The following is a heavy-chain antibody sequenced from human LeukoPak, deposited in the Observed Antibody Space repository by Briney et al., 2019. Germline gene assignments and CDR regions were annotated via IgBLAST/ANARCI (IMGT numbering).Heavy chain of an antibody. CDR1: GGSISSYY. V-gene: IGHV4-59*01. CDR3: ARALYSYGYYIDY. CDR2: IYYSGST. J-gene: IGHJ4*02. Sequence: SETLSLTCTVSGGSISSYYWCWIRQPPGKGLEWIGYIYYSGSTNYNPSLKSRVTISVDTSKNQFSLKLSSVTAADTAVYYCARALYSYGYYIDYWGQGTLVTVSS. D-gene: IGHD5-18*01.